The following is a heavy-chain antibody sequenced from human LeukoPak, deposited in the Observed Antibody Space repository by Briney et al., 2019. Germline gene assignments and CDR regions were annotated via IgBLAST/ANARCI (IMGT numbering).Heavy chain of an antibody. V-gene: IGHV4-59*12. CDR2: IYYSGST. CDR1: GGSISSYY. Sequence: SETLSLTCTVSGGSISSYYWSWIRQPPGKGLEWIGYIYYSGSTNYNPSLKSRVTISVDTSKNQFSLKLSSVTAADTAVYYCARSYGSGDRFYFDYWGQGTLVTVSS. CDR3: ARSYGSGDRFYFDY. J-gene: IGHJ4*02. D-gene: IGHD3-10*01.